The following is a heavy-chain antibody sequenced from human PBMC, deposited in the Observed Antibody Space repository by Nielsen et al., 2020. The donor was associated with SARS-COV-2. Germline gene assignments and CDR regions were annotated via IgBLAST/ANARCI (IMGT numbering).Heavy chain of an antibody. CDR1: GYTFTSYY. CDR3: ARTYYDSSGYYGEDY. CDR2: MNPNSGNT. D-gene: IGHD3-22*01. V-gene: IGHV1-8*03. Sequence: ASVKVSCKASGYTFTSYYMHWVRQATGQGLEWMGWMNPNSGNTGYAQKFQGRVTITADKSTSTAYMELSSLRSEDTAVYYCARTYYDSSGYYGEDYWGQGTLVTVSS. J-gene: IGHJ4*02.